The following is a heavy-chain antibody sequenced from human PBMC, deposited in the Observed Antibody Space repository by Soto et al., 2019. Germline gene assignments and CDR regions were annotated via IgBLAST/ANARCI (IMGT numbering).Heavy chain of an antibody. Sequence: SVTRSGERCVGSVCISRFSPYHQMTGKGLEWMGAIYPGDSDTRYSPSFQGQVTISVDTSISTAYLQWNSLKASDTAMYYCAGGPPSFDIWPSYYPLYLDTCAERPPVTVS. D-gene: IGHD3-9*01. CDR1: VGSVCISR. CDR3: AGGPPSFDIWPSYYPLYLDT. J-gene: IGHJ4*02. V-gene: IGHV5-51*06. CDR2: IYPGDSDT.